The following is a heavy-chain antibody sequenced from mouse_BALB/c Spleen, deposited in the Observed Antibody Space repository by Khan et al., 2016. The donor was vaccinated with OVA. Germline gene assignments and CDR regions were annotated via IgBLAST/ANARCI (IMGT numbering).Heavy chain of an antibody. CDR3: ARTGYYYFDY. CDR2: ISSGSKTT. CDR1: GFTFSGFG. J-gene: IGHJ2*01. Sequence: EVELVESGGGLVQPGGSRKLSCAASGFTFSGFGMHWVRQAPEKGLEWVAYISSGSKTTYYADTVKGRFNISRDNPKNTLFLQMTSLRSEDTAMXFCARTGYYYFDYWGQGTTLTVSS. D-gene: IGHD1-2*01. V-gene: IGHV5-17*02.